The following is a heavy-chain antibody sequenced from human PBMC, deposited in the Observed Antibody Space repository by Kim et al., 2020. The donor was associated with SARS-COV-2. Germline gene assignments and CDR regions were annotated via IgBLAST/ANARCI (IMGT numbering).Heavy chain of an antibody. CDR2: INPNSGGT. D-gene: IGHD3-22*01. CDR3: AREPGITMIVVVTRNDAFDI. J-gene: IGHJ3*02. CDR1: GYTFTGYY. Sequence: ASVKVSCKASGYTFTGYYMHWVRQAPGQGLEWMGWINPNSGGTHYAQKFQGRVTMTRDTSISTAYMELSRLRSDDTVVYYCAREPGITMIVVVTRNDAFDIWGQGTMVTVSS. V-gene: IGHV1-2*02.